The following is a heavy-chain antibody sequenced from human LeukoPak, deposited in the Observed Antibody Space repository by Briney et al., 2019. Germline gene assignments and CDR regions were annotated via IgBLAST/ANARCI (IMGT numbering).Heavy chain of an antibody. J-gene: IGHJ4*02. Sequence: GASVTVSCKLSLNTLRELPIQEVRPPGAKGLEWMAGFDLENAEIVYAQKFQGRVTMTEDTSTNPAYMELTGLTSDDTALYYCSTRGSDFWSVFDYWGQGTQVTVS. CDR3: STRGSDFWSVFDY. CDR2: FDLENAEI. CDR1: LNTLRELP. V-gene: IGHV1-24*01. D-gene: IGHD3-3*01.